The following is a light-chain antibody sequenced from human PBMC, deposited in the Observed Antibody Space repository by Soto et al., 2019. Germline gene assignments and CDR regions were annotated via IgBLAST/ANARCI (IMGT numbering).Light chain of an antibody. CDR3: QQRSNWPGT. CDR1: QSVSSY. Sequence: EIVLTQAPATLSLSPGERATLSCRARQSVSSYLACYQQQPGHAPRLLIYDAANRATGFPARFSGSGSGTDFTLTISSLEPEDVAVYYCQQRSNWPGTFGQGTKGAIK. CDR2: DAA. V-gene: IGKV3-11*01. J-gene: IGKJ1*01.